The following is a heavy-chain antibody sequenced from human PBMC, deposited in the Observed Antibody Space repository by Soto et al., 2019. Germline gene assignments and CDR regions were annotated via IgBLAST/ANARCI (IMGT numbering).Heavy chain of an antibody. Sequence: EVQLVESGGGLVKPGGSLRLSCAASGFTFSSYSMNWLRQAPGKGLECVSSISSSSSSIYYADSVKGRFTISRDNGKNSLYLQMSSLGAEDTAVYYCARDRGDGVGAFDIWGQGTMVTVSS. D-gene: IGHD3-16*01. J-gene: IGHJ3*02. V-gene: IGHV3-21*01. CDR3: ARDRGDGVGAFDI. CDR1: GFTFSSYS. CDR2: ISSSSSSI.